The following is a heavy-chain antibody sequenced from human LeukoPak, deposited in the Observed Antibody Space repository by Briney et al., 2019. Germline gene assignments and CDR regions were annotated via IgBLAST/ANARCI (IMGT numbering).Heavy chain of an antibody. D-gene: IGHD2-15*01. CDR1: GFTFDDYA. Sequence: PGGSLRLSCAAIGFTFDDYAMHWVRQAPGKGLEWVSGISWDGGSIGYVDSVKGRFTISRDNAKNSLYLQMNNLGTEDTALYYCAKDLLRRLATPWAMDVWGQGTTVTVSS. CDR2: ISWDGGSI. CDR3: AKDLLRRLATPWAMDV. V-gene: IGHV3-9*01. J-gene: IGHJ6*02.